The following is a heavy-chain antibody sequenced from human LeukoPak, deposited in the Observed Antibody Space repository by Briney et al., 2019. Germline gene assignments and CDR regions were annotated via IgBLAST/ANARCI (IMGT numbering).Heavy chain of an antibody. CDR2: ISSGGSPI. CDR3: AKSYFWSGYSPGYMDV. J-gene: IGHJ6*03. Sequence: GGSQRLSCAASGFTFSNYEMNWVRQAPGKGLEWISYISSGGSPIYYADSVQGRFTISRDNAKNSLYLQMNSLRAEDTAIYYCAKSYFWSGYSPGYMDVWGKGTTVTVSS. V-gene: IGHV3-48*03. D-gene: IGHD3-3*01. CDR1: GFTFSNYE.